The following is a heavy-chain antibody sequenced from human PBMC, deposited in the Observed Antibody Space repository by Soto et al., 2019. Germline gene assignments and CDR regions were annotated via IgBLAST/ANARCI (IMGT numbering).Heavy chain of an antibody. CDR1: GFTFSSYA. J-gene: IGHJ6*02. CDR3: ARDLFVVVPAAPGVYYGMDV. CDR2: ISYDGSNK. Sequence: QVQLVESGGGVVQPGRSLRLSCAASGFTFSSYAMHWVRQAPGKGLEWVAVISYDGSNKYYADSVKGRFTISRDNSKNTLYLQMNSLRAEDTAVYYCARDLFVVVPAAPGVYYGMDVWGQGTTVTVSS. V-gene: IGHV3-30-3*01. D-gene: IGHD2-2*01.